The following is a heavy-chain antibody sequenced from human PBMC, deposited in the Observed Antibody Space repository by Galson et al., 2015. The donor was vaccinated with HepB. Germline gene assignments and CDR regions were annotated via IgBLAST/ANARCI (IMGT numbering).Heavy chain of an antibody. J-gene: IGHJ4*02. CDR2: IKSKTDGGTT. V-gene: IGHV3-15*07. D-gene: IGHD3-9*01. Sequence: SLRLSCAASGSTFSNAWMNWVRQAPGKGLEWVGRIKSKTDGGTTDYAAPVKGRFTISRDDSKNTLYLQMNSLKTEDTAVYYCTTLGLRYFDWLLYEGGYWGQGTLVTVSS. CDR3: TTLGLRYFDWLLYEGGY. CDR1: GSTFSNAW.